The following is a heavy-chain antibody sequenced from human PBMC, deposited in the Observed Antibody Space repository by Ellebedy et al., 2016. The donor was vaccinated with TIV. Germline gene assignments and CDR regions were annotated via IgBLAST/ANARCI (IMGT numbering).Heavy chain of an antibody. V-gene: IGHV3-7*01. Sequence: GESLKISCVGSGFTFSNYWMTWVRQAPGKGLEWVANIKQDGSERNYVDSVKGRFVISRDNAKKSLYLQMNGLGDEETAVYYCARDQWLGRAYYFDNWGQGARVTVSS. D-gene: IGHD6-19*01. CDR1: GFTFSNYW. CDR3: ARDQWLGRAYYFDN. CDR2: IKQDGSER. J-gene: IGHJ4*02.